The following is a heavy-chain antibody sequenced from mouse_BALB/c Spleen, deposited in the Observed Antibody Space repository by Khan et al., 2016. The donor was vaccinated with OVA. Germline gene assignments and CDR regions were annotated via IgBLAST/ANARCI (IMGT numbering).Heavy chain of an antibody. CDR3: ARHQFPLSMDS. CDR2: IWSDGST. CDR1: GFSLTSYA. J-gene: IGHJ4*01. Sequence: QVQLKQSGPDLVAPSQSLSITCTVSGFSLTSYAIHWVRQPPGKGLEWLVVIWSDGSTTYNSALKSRPSISKDNSKSQVFLKINSLQTDDTAMYYCARHQFPLSMDSWGQGTSVTVSS. V-gene: IGHV2-6-2*01.